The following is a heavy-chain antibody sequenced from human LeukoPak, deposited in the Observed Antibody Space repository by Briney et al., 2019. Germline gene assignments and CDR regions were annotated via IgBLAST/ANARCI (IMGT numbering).Heavy chain of an antibody. CDR2: ISSSGSTI. V-gene: IGHV3-11*04. CDR1: GSTFSDYY. D-gene: IGHD6-13*01. J-gene: IGHJ4*02. Sequence: GGSLRLSCAASGSTFSDYYMSWIRQAPGKGLEWVSYISSSGSTIYYADSVKGRFTISRDNAKNSLYLQMNSLRAEDTAVYYCAREIIAGLFDYWGQGTLVTVSS. CDR3: AREIIAGLFDY.